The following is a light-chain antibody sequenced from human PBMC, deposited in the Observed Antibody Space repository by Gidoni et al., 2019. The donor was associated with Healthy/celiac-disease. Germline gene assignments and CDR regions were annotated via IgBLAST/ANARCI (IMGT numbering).Light chain of an antibody. CDR2: DAS. CDR3: QQSSNWPPWT. V-gene: IGKV3-11*01. J-gene: IGKJ1*01. CDR1: QSVSSY. Sequence: EIVLTQSPATLALSPGERATLSCRASQSVSSYLAWYQQKPGQAPRLLLYDASNGATGIPARFSGSGSGTDFTLTISSLEPEDFAVYYCQQSSNWPPWTFGQGTKVEIK.